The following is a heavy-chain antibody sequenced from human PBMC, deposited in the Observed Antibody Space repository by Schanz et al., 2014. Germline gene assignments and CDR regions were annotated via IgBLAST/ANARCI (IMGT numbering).Heavy chain of an antibody. D-gene: IGHD6-19*01. CDR3: AGAFDSSGCYFDY. J-gene: IGHJ4*02. Sequence: QVQLVQSGAEVKKPGASVKVSCKASGYTFTSDSMHWVRQAPGQGLEWMGMINPSGGSTTYAQKFQGRVTVTSDTSTSTVYMELSGLRSEDTAVYYCAGAFDSSGCYFDYWGQGTLVTVSS. V-gene: IGHV1-46*03. CDR1: GYTFTSDS. CDR2: INPSGGST.